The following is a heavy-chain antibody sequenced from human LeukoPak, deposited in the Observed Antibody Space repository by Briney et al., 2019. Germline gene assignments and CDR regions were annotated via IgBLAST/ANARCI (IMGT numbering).Heavy chain of an antibody. CDR1: GGSISSGGYY. Sequence: PSETLSLTCTVSGGSISSGGYYWSWIRQHPGKGLEWIGYIYYSGSTYYNPSLKSRVTISVDTSKNQFSLKLSSVTAADTAVYYCARDSMVRGPDPWGQGTLVTVSS. D-gene: IGHD3-10*01. CDR2: IYYSGST. V-gene: IGHV4-31*03. J-gene: IGHJ5*02. CDR3: ARDSMVRGPDP.